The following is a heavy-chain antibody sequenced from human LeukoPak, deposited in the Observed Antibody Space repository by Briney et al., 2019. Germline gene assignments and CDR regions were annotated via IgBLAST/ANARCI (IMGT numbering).Heavy chain of an antibody. CDR1: GGSFSGYY. J-gene: IGHJ6*02. CDR3: ARRPPSSYYDFWSGYTDGMDV. D-gene: IGHD3-3*01. CDR2: IYHSGST. V-gene: IGHV4-30-2*01. Sequence: SETLSLTCAVYGGSFSGYYWSWIRQPPGKGLEWIGYIYHSGSTYYNPSLKSRVTISVDRSKNQFSLKLSSVTAADTAVYYCARRPPSSYYDFWSGYTDGMDVWGQGTTVTVSS.